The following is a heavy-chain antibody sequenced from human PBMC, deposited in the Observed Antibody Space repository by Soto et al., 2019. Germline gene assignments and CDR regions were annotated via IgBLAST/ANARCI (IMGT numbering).Heavy chain of an antibody. D-gene: IGHD3-9*01. CDR2: IYYSGST. J-gene: IGHJ6*02. CDR3: ASQRNYDILTGYSPYYYYGMDV. Sequence: PSETLSLTCTVSGGSFSGYYWTWIRQPPGTGLEWIGYIYYSGSTNYNPSLKSRVTISVDTSKNQFSLKLSSVTAADTAVYYCASQRNYDILTGYSPYYYYGMDVWGQGTTVTVSS. V-gene: IGHV4-59*01. CDR1: GGSFSGYY.